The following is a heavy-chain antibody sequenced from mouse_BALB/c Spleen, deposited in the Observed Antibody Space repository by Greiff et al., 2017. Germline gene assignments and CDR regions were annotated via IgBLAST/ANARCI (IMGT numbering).Heavy chain of an antibody. CDR1: GYTFTDYA. J-gene: IGHJ4*01. Sequence: QVQLQQSGAELVGPGVSVKISCKGSGYTFTDYAMHWVKQSHAKSLEWIGVISTYYGDASYNQKFKGKATMTVDKSSSTAYMELARLTSEDSAIYYCARGRYAMDYWGQGTSVTVSS. CDR3: ARGRYAMDY. V-gene: IGHV1S137*01. CDR2: ISTYYGDA.